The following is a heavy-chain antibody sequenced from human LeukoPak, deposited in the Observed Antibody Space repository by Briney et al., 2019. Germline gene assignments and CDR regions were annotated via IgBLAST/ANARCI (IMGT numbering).Heavy chain of an antibody. D-gene: IGHD1-1*01. V-gene: IGHV3-11*01. CDR2: MSSTGSSI. CDR3: AREGAWNDPLDY. CDR1: GFTFSDHY. Sequence: GGSLRLSCAGSGFTFSDHYMSWIRQAPGKGLEWISYMSSTGSSIYYVDSVKGRFTISRDNAKTSLYLQMSSLTADDTAVYFCAREGAWNDPLDYWGQGTLVTVSP. J-gene: IGHJ4*02.